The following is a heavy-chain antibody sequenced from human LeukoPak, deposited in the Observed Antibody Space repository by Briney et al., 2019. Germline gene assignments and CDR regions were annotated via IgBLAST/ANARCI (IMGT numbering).Heavy chain of an antibody. CDR3: ARDLGGGYSGYGGLYYYYMDV. CDR2: INPNSGGT. CDR1: GYTFTGYY. Sequence: ASVKVSCKASGYTFTGYYMHWVRQAPGQGLEWMGWINPNSGGTNYAQKFQGRVTMTRDTSINTAYMELSRLRSDDTAVYYCARDLGGGYSGYGGLYYYYMDVWGKGTTVTVSS. V-gene: IGHV1-2*02. J-gene: IGHJ6*03. D-gene: IGHD5-12*01.